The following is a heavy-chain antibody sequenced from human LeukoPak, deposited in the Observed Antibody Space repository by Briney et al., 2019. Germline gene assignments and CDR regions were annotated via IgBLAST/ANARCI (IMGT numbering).Heavy chain of an antibody. V-gene: IGHV3-23*01. J-gene: IGHJ4*02. CDR2: ISNNGGYT. CDR3: AKETGYTVDY. CDR1: GFTFSSYW. Sequence: GGSLRLSCAASGFTFSSYWMSWVRQAPGKGLEWVSAISNNGGYTYYADSVQGRFTISRDNSKSTLCLQMNSLRAEDTAVYYCAKETGYTVDYWGQGTLVTVSS. D-gene: IGHD6-13*01.